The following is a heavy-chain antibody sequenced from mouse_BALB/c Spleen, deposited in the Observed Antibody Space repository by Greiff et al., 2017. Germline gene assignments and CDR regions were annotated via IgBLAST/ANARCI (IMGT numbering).Heavy chain of an antibody. D-gene: IGHD1-1*01. V-gene: IGHV2-6-7*01. CDR3: ALSYYGSSYGYYAMDY. CDR2: IWGDGST. Sequence: VQLVESGPGLVAPSQSLSITCTVSGFSLTGYGVNWVRQPPGKGLEWLGMIWGDGSTDYNSALKSRLSISKDSSKSQVFLKMNSLQTDDTARYYCALSYYGSSYGYYAMDYWGQGTSVTVSS. CDR1: GFSLTGYG. J-gene: IGHJ4*01.